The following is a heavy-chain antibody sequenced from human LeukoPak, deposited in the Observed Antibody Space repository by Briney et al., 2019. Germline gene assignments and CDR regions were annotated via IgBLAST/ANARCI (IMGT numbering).Heavy chain of an antibody. CDR1: GGSISSYY. CDR2: IYTSGST. Sequence: SETLSLTCTVSGGSISSYYWSWIRQPAGKGLEWIGRIYTSGSTNYNPSLKSRVTMSVDTSKNQFSLKLSSVTAADTAVYYCARVALSRARNAFDIWGQGTMVTVSS. V-gene: IGHV4-4*07. D-gene: IGHD6-13*01. CDR3: ARVALSRARNAFDI. J-gene: IGHJ3*02.